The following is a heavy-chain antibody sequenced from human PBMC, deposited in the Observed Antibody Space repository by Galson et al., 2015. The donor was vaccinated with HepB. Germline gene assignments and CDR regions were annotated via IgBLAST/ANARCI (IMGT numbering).Heavy chain of an antibody. D-gene: IGHD6-13*01. Sequence: SLRLSCAASGFTFSSYSMNWVRQAPGKGLEWVSSISSSSSYIYYADSVEGRFTISRDNAKNSLYLQMNSLRAEDTAVYYCARDGGAAAADYWGQGTLVTVSS. CDR1: GFTFSSYS. V-gene: IGHV3-21*01. CDR3: ARDGGAAAADY. J-gene: IGHJ4*02. CDR2: ISSSSSYI.